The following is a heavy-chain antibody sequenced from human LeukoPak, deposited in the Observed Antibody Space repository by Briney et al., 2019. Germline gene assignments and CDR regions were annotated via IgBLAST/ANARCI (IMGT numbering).Heavy chain of an antibody. V-gene: IGHV1-2*02. CDR1: GYTFTGYY. CDR3: ARDRRVEVRGVIGYYYYYIDV. J-gene: IGHJ6*03. CDR2: INPNSGGA. Sequence: ASVKVSCKASGYTFTGYYMHWVRQAPGQGLEWMGWINPNSGGANYAQKFQGRVTMTRDTSISTAYMELSRLRSDDTAVYYCARDRRVEVRGVIGYYYYYIDVWGKGTTVTVSS. D-gene: IGHD3-10*01.